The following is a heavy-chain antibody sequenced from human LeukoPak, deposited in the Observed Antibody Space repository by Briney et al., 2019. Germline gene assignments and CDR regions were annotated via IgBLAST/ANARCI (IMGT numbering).Heavy chain of an antibody. CDR1: GFTLSSYV. Sequence: GGSLRLSCAASGFTLSSYVMHWVRQAPGKGLEWVAVISYDGSNTYNADSVMGRFTISRDNSKNTVNLHMNSLRPEDTAVYYCARLPYSNYGNDAFDIWGQGTMVTVSS. V-gene: IGHV3-30*04. J-gene: IGHJ3*02. CDR3: ARLPYSNYGNDAFDI. CDR2: ISYDGSNT. D-gene: IGHD4-11*01.